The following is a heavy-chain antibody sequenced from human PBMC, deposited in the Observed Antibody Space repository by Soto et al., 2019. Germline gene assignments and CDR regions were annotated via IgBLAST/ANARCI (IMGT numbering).Heavy chain of an antibody. V-gene: IGHV3-64*01. D-gene: IGHD4-17*01. J-gene: IGHJ2*01. CDR3: ASLLSIVYDYGDYRKNWYFDL. Sequence: PGGSLRLSCAASGFTFSSYAMHWVRQAPGKGLEYVSAISSNGGSTYYANSVKGRFTISRDNSKNTLYLQMGSLRAEDMAVYYCASLLSIVYDYGDYRKNWYFDLWGRGTLVTVSS. CDR2: ISSNGGST. CDR1: GFTFSSYA.